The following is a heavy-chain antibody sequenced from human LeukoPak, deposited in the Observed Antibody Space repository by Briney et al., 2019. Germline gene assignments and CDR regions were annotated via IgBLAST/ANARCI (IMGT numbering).Heavy chain of an antibody. CDR2: INHSGST. Sequence: SETLSLTCAVYGGSFSDYYWSWIRQPPGKGLEWIGEINHSGSTNYNPSLKSRVTISVDTSKNHFSLKLSSMTAEDTAVYYCARAPVRLNYFDYWGQGTLVTVSS. D-gene: IGHD3-10*01. CDR3: ARAPVRLNYFDY. CDR1: GGSFSDYY. J-gene: IGHJ4*02. V-gene: IGHV4-34*01.